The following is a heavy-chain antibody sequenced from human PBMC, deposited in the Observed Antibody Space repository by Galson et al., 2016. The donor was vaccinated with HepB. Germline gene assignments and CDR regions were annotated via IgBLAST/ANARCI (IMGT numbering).Heavy chain of an antibody. Sequence: PALVKPTQTLKLTCTFSGFSLSISGMCVTWIRQPPGKALEWLALIDWDDDKYYSTSLKTRLTISKDTSKNQVVLTMTNMDPVDTATYYCARSLNLAARGGMGVWGQGTTVTVSS. CDR3: ARSLNLAARGGMGV. CDR1: GFSLSISGMC. V-gene: IGHV2-70*01. CDR2: IDWDDDK. D-gene: IGHD6-6*01. J-gene: IGHJ6*02.